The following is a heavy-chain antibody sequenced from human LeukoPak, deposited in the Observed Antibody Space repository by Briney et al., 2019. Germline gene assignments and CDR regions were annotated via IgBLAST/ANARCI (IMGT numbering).Heavy chain of an antibody. Sequence: SETLSLTCTVSGGSISSGSYYWSWIRQPAGKGLEWIGRINTSGSTNYNPSFEIRVTISVDTSKNQFSLRLSSVTAADTAVYYCARRRIGELLFAFFVGQTYYFDYWGQGTLVTVSS. CDR3: ARRRIGELLFAFFVGQTYYFDY. CDR2: INTSGST. J-gene: IGHJ4*02. V-gene: IGHV4-61*02. D-gene: IGHD3-10*01. CDR1: GGSISSGSYY.